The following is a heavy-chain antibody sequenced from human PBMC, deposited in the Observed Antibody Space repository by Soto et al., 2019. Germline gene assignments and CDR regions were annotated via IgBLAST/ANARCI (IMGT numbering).Heavy chain of an antibody. D-gene: IGHD2-2*01. CDR2: INPSGGST. CDR1: GYTFTSYY. J-gene: IGHJ3*02. V-gene: IGHV1-46*01. CDR3: ARYQLVWSRAFDI. Sequence: ASVKVSCKASGYTFTSYYMHWVRQAPGQGLEWMGIINPSGGSTSYAQKFQGRVTMTRDTSTSTVYMELSSLRSEDPAVVYCARYQLVWSRAFDIWGQGTMVTVSS.